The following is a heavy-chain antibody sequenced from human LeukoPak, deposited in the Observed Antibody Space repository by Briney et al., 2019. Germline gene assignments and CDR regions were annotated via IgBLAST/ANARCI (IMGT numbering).Heavy chain of an antibody. D-gene: IGHD3-10*01. Sequence: ASVKVSCKVSGYTLTELSMHWVRQAPGKGLEWMGGFDPEDGETIYAQKFQGRVTMTEDTSTDTAYMELSSLRSEDTAVYYRATPYAMVRGVIDWFNPWGQGTLVTVSS. CDR2: FDPEDGET. CDR3: ATPYAMVRGVIDWFNP. CDR1: GYTLTELS. J-gene: IGHJ5*02. V-gene: IGHV1-24*01.